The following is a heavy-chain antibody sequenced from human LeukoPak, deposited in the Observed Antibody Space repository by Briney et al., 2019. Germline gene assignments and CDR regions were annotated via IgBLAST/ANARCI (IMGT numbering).Heavy chain of an antibody. CDR2: IYYSGST. CDR1: GGSISSGGYY. Sequence: PSETLSLTCTVSGGSISSGGYYWSWIRQPPGKGLEWIGYIYYSGSTNYNPSLKSRVTISVDTSKNQFSLKLSSVTAADTAVYYCARSTDDILTGYEPWWFDPWGQGTLVTVSS. J-gene: IGHJ5*02. D-gene: IGHD3-9*01. V-gene: IGHV4-61*08. CDR3: ARSTDDILTGYEPWWFDP.